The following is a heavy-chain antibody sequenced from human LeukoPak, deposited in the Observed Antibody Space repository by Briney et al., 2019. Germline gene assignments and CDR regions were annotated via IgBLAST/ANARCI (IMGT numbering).Heavy chain of an antibody. CDR2: ISNSGGST. Sequence: LTGGSLRLSCAASGFTFSSYAMSWVRQAPGKGLEWVSAISNSGGSTYYADSVKGRFSISRDNSKNTLFLQMNSLRAEDTAVYYCALTLELDFWGQGTLVTVSS. V-gene: IGHV3-23*01. J-gene: IGHJ4*02. CDR3: ALTLELDF. D-gene: IGHD1-1*01. CDR1: GFTFSSYA.